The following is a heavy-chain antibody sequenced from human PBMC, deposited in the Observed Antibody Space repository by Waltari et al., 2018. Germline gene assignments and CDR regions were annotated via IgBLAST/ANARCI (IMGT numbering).Heavy chain of an antibody. CDR2: SSYHGTP. CDR3: ARDSPYQLYERFGMDV. J-gene: IGHJ6*02. CDR1: GGSVTSGRYY. Sequence: VQLQQSGPGLVNPSETLSLTCTVSGGSVTSGRYYWSWVRQPPGKGLEWIGYSSYHGTPNSKASLKSRLAISVDTSKNQFSLRLNSVTAADTAVYYCARDSPYQLYERFGMDVWGQGTAVTVS. V-gene: IGHV4-61*01. D-gene: IGHD3-10*01.